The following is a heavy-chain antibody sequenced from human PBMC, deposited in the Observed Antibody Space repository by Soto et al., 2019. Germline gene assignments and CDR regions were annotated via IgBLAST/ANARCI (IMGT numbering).Heavy chain of an antibody. CDR3: AKGGRQWLVTSDFNY. J-gene: IGHJ4*02. D-gene: IGHD6-19*01. CDR1: GFTFSNYG. Sequence: GGSLRLSCVQPLESSGFTFSNYGMHWVRQAPGKGLEWVAVTSYDGSNAYYADSVKGRFTISRDSSKNTVSLEMTSLRAEDTAVYYCAKGGRQWLVTSDFNYWGQGALVTVSS. V-gene: IGHV3-30*18. CDR2: TSYDGSNA.